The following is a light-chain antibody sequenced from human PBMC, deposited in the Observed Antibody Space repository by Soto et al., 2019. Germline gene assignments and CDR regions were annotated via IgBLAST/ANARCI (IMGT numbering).Light chain of an antibody. CDR1: QSVSSY. CDR3: QHRMNWPLT. V-gene: IGKV3-11*01. Sequence: ELVLTQSPATLSLSPLQRATLSCRASQSVSSYLLWYQQKPGQTPRLLIYDASNRATGIPARFSGSGSETDFTLNIRSLHPEEFAVYYCQHRMNWPLTFCQMTRLEIK. J-gene: IGKJ5*01. CDR2: DAS.